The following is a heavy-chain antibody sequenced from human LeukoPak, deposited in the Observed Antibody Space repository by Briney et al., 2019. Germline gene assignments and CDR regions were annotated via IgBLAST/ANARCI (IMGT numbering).Heavy chain of an antibody. CDR3: AKGQGYNYGDSIDY. Sequence: PGGSLRLSCAASGFTFNNYAMTWVRQAPGKGLEWVSVINGGGSSYYADSVKGRFTVSRDNSKNTLYLQMNSLRDEDTAVYYCAKGQGYNYGDSIDYWGQGTLVTVCS. CDR1: GFTFNNYA. D-gene: IGHD5-18*01. CDR2: INGGGSS. V-gene: IGHV3-23*01. J-gene: IGHJ4*02.